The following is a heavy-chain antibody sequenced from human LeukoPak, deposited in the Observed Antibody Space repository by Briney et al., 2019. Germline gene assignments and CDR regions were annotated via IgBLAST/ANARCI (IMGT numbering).Heavy chain of an antibody. CDR2: IIPILGTA. CDR1: GGTFSSYA. CDR3: ARDGYYGSGSP. J-gene: IGHJ5*02. V-gene: IGHV1-69*11. D-gene: IGHD3-10*01. Sequence: SVKVSCKASGGTFSSYAISWVRQAPGQGLEWMGRIIPILGTANYAQKFQGRVTITTDESTSTAYMELSSLRSEDTAVYYCARDGYYGSGSPWGQGTLVTVSS.